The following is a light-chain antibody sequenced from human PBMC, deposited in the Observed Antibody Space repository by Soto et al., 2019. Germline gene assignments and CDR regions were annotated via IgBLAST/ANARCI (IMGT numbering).Light chain of an antibody. CDR3: QHRCIAWT. V-gene: IGKV3-11*01. J-gene: IGKJ1*01. CDR1: QSLINC. CDR2: DTS. Sequence: EIALTQSPATLSLSPGERATLSCRTSQSLINCLAWYQQKPGQATRLLIYDTSTRATGIPARFSGGGSGTDFTLTIASLEPEDFAVYYCQHRCIAWTFGQGTKVEVK.